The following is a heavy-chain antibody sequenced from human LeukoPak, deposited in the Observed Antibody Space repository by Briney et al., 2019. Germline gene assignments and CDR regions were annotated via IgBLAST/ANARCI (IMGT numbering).Heavy chain of an antibody. CDR1: GYTFTSYY. D-gene: IGHD1-26*01. CDR3: ARDRGHRRELLLFDY. CDR2: INPSGGSS. J-gene: IGHJ4*02. V-gene: IGHV1-46*01. Sequence: GASVKVSCRASGYTFTSYYMHWVRQAPGQGLEWMGIINPSGGSSSYAQKFQGRVTMTRDMSTSTVYMELSSLRSEDTAVYYCARDRGHRRELLLFDYWGQGTLVTVSS.